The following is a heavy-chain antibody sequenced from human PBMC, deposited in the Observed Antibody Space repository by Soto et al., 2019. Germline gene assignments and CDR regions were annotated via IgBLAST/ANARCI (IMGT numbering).Heavy chain of an antibody. CDR1: GYPVTAYY. Sequence: QLHLVQSGAVVKKPGASVTVSCSASGYPVTAYYMHWVRQAPGRGLEWMGGINPATGAAKYTQTFPGRVTMTRDPATSKGFQELGGPTSGGPAVFYWGGGGGVGVAGSAAFDMWGQGTLVTVSS. CDR3: GGGGGVGVAGSAAFDM. CDR2: INPATGAA. D-gene: IGHD3-3*01. J-gene: IGHJ3*02. V-gene: IGHV1-2*02.